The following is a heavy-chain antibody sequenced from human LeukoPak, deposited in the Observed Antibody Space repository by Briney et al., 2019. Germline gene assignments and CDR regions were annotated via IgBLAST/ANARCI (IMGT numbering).Heavy chain of an antibody. CDR1: GGSITNYY. CDR3: ARDSHKGF. CDR2: INHSGST. J-gene: IGHJ4*02. Sequence: SETLSLTCTVSGGSITNYYWSWIRQPPGKGLEWIGEINHSGSTNYNPSLKSRVTISVDTSKNQFSLKLSSVTAADTAVYYCARDSHKGFWGQGTLVTVSS. V-gene: IGHV4-34*01.